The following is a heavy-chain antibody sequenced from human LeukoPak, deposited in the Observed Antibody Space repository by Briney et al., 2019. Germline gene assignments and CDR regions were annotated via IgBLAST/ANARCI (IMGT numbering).Heavy chain of an antibody. V-gene: IGHV3-74*01. J-gene: IGHJ4*02. Sequence: GGSLRLSCAASGFTFSSYWMHWVRQAPGKGLVWVSRINSDESSTSYADSVKGRFTISRDNAKNTLYLRMNSLRAEDTAVYYCASYGDYLYYWGQGTLVTVSS. CDR3: ASYGDYLYY. CDR2: INSDESST. D-gene: IGHD4-17*01. CDR1: GFTFSSYW.